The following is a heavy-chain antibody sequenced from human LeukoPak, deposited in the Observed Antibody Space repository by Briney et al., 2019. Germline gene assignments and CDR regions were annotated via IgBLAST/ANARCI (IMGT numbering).Heavy chain of an antibody. D-gene: IGHD2-8*02. CDR1: GGSISSYY. CDR3: ARYKGGVPYYYYMDV. Sequence: PSETLSLTCTVSGGSISSYYWSWIRQPPGKGLDWIGYIYYSGSTNYTPSLKSRVTISVDTSKNHFSLKLSSVTAADTAVYYCARYKGGVPYYYYMDVWGKGTTVTVSS. CDR2: IYYSGST. J-gene: IGHJ6*03. V-gene: IGHV4-59*08.